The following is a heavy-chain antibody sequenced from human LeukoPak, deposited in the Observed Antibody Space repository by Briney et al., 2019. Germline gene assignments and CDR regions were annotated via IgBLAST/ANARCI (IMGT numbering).Heavy chain of an antibody. D-gene: IGHD3-9*01. CDR2: ISGSGGST. J-gene: IGHJ4*02. V-gene: IGHV3-23*01. Sequence: GGSLRLSCAASGFTFSSYAMSWVRQAPGKGLEWVSAISGSGGSTYYADSVKGRFTISRDNSKNTLYLQMNSLRAEDTAVYYCAKEGGDFEWFRYYFDYWGQGTLVTVSS. CDR1: GFTFSSYA. CDR3: AKEGGDFEWFRYYFDY.